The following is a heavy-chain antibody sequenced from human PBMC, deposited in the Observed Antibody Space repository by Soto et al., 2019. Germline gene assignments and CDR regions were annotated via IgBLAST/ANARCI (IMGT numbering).Heavy chain of an antibody. CDR2: ISYDGREK. CDR1: GLTFSSYA. D-gene: IGHD6-19*01. J-gene: IGHJ4*02. Sequence: LRRSCAACGLTFSSYAFHWVRQAPGKGLEWVAVISYDGREKYYADSVKGRFTISRDSSKNTLYLQMNSLRAEDTAVYYCARDPLAVTGSFVDYWGQGTLVTVSS. V-gene: IGHV3-30-3*01. CDR3: ARDPLAVTGSFVDY.